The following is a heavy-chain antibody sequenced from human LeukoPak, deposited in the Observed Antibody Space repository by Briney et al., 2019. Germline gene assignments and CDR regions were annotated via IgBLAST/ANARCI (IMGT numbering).Heavy chain of an antibody. Sequence: GGSLRLSCAASGFTFADYAMHWVRQAPGKGLEWVSGISWNSGTIGYADSVKVRFTISRDNAKNSLYLQMNSLRAEDTALYYCAKDIWQQLALFDYWGQGTLVTVSS. V-gene: IGHV3-9*01. CDR3: AKDIWQQLALFDY. J-gene: IGHJ4*02. D-gene: IGHD6-13*01. CDR2: ISWNSGTI. CDR1: GFTFADYA.